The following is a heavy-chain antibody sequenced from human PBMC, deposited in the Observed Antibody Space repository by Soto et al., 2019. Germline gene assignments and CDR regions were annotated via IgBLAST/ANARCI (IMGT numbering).Heavy chain of an antibody. V-gene: IGHV1-2*02. CDR3: ARGGGTILAPLP. D-gene: IGHD3-3*01. CDR1: GYTFTGYF. CDR2: LNTNSGAT. J-gene: IGHJ5*02. Sequence: QVQLMQSWAELKKPGASVKVSCKASGYTFTGYFMHWVRQAPGQGLEWMGWLNTNSGATNYAHKFQGRVTMTRDKSISTAYMELSGLTSDDTAVYFCARGGGTILAPLPWGQGTLVTVSS.